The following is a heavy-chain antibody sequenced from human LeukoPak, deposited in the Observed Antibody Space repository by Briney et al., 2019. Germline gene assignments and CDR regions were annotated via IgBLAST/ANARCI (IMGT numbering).Heavy chain of an antibody. D-gene: IGHD1-20*01. V-gene: IGHV1-69*01. J-gene: IGHJ6*02. CDR2: IIPIFGTA. Sequence: SVKVSCKASGGTFSSYAISWVRQAPGQGLEWMGGIIPIFGTANYAQKFQGRVTITADESTSTAFMELSSLRSDDTAVYYCARGAYNWIYPETYYFYNLDVWGQGTTVTVSS. CDR1: GGTFSSYA. CDR3: ARGAYNWIYPETYYFYNLDV.